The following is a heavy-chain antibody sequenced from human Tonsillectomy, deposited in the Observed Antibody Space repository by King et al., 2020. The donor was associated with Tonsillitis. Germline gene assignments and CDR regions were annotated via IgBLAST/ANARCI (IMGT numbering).Heavy chain of an antibody. V-gene: IGHV1-24*01. J-gene: IGHJ3*02. CDR2: FDPDDGET. D-gene: IGHD3-22*01. Sequence: VQLVESGAEVKKPGASLKVSCKVSGYTLTESSIRWVRQAPGKGLEWMGGFDPDDGETIYTPSFQGRVTMTEDTSTDTAYMELTSLSSVDTAVYYCATDSNPYYYDSSGSDAFDIWGQGTTVTVSS. CDR1: GYTLTESS. CDR3: ATDSNPYYYDSSGSDAFDI.